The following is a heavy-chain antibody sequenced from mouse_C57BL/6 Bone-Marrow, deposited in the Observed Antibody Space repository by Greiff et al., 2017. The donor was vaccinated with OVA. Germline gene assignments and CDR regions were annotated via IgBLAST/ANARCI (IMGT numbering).Heavy chain of an antibody. V-gene: IGHV1-55*01. CDR1: GYTFTSYW. J-gene: IGHJ4*01. D-gene: IGHD1-1*01. CDR3: ASPSGSSYAMDY. Sequence: VQLQQPGAELVKPGASVKMSCKASGYTFTSYWITWVKQRPGQGLEWIGDIYPGSGSTNYNEKFKSKATLTVDTSSSTAYMQLSSLSSEDSAVYYCASPSGSSYAMDYWGQGTSVTVSS. CDR2: IYPGSGST.